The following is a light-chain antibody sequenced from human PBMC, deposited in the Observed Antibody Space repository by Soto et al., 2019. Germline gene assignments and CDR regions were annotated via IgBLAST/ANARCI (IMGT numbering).Light chain of an antibody. CDR1: SSDIGAYIY. CDR3: NTYAGSKNHVI. J-gene: IGLJ2*01. Sequence: QSVLTQPPSASGSPGQSVTISCTGTSSDIGAYIYVSWYQQHPGKAPKLMIYEFSKRPSGVPDRFSGSKSGNTASLTVSGLQAEDGANYYCNTYAGSKNHVIFGGGTKVTVL. V-gene: IGLV2-8*01. CDR2: EFS.